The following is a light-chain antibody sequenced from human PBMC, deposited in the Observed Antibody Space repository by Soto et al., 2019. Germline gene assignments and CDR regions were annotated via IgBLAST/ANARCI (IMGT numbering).Light chain of an antibody. CDR1: QSISVW. J-gene: IGKJ1*01. CDR2: QAS. Sequence: DIQMPQSPSSLSASVGDRFTITCRASQSISVWLAWYTQKPGKAPHLLIYQASRLESGVPSRFSGSGSGTEFTLTIRSLQPEEFATDYCQPHQTYSTFGQGTKVDIK. CDR3: QPHQTYST. V-gene: IGKV1-5*03.